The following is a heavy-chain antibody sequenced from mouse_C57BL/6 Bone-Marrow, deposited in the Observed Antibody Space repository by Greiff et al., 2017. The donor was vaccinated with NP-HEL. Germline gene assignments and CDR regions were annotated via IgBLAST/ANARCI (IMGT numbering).Heavy chain of an antibody. D-gene: IGHD6-2*01. J-gene: IGHJ3*01. CDR3: AVSSAWFAY. Sequence: VKLQQSGAELVKPGASVTMSCKASGYTFTTYPIEWMKQNHGKSLEWIGNFHPYNDDTKYNEKFKGKATLTAEKSSSTAYLELSRLTSDDSAVYYCAVSSAWFAYWGQGTLVTVSA. CDR2: FHPYNDDT. V-gene: IGHV1-47*01. CDR1: GYTFTTYP.